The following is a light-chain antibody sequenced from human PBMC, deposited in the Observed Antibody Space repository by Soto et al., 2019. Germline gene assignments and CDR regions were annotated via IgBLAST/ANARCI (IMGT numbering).Light chain of an antibody. CDR2: DVS. Sequence: QSVLTQPAPLSGSPGQSIAISCTGTRSDVGGYSYVSWYQQQPGKAPKLVISDVSNRPSGVSDRFSGSKSGNTASLTISGLQTEDEADYYCASYTTSSTYVFGTGTKVTVL. CDR3: ASYTTSSTYV. CDR1: RSDVGGYSY. V-gene: IGLV2-14*01. J-gene: IGLJ1*01.